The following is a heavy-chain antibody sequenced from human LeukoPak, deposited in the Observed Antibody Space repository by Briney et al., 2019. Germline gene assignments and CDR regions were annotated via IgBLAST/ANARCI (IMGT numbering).Heavy chain of an antibody. CDR3: ARELADYSNYPRYFEY. J-gene: IGHJ4*02. D-gene: IGHD4-11*01. CDR1: DYSISSGYY. Sequence: LSLTCTVSDYSISSGYYWAWIRPPPGKGLEWIGSIYHSGNTYYNPSLKSRVTISVDTSKNQFSLRLTSVTAADTAVYYCARELADYSNYPRYFEYWGQGTLVTVSS. V-gene: IGHV4-38-2*02. CDR2: IYHSGNT.